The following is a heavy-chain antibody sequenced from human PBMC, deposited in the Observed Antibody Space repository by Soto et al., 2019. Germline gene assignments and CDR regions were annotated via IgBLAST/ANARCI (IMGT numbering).Heavy chain of an antibody. CDR1: GYTFTRYG. Sequence: ASVKVSCKTSGYTFTRYGISWVRQAPGQGLEWMGWISGYDGSTSYAQKFQGRVTMTRDTSTSTVYMELSSLRSEDTAVYYCGRNKYSYGSIFDYGGQGPLVTVSS. J-gene: IGHJ4*02. V-gene: IGHV1-18*01. D-gene: IGHD5-18*01. CDR3: GRNKYSYGSIFDY. CDR2: ISGYDGST.